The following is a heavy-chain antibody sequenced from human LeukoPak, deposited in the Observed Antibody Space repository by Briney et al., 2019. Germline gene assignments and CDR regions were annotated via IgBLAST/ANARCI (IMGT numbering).Heavy chain of an antibody. CDR2: IGSVTTYI. J-gene: IGHJ4*02. CDR1: GFTFSDYT. D-gene: IGHD6-19*01. V-gene: IGHV3-21*01. Sequence: GGSLRLSCAGSGFTFSDYTMNWVRQAPGKGLEWVSSIGSVTTYIYYADSVKGRFTISRDNAKNSLSLQMNSLRAEDTAVYYCARAIAVAGPYYFDYCGQGTLVTVSS. CDR3: ARAIAVAGPYYFDY.